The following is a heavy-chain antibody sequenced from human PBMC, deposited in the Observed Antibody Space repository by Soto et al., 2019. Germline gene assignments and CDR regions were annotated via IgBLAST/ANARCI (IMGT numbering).Heavy chain of an antibody. CDR1: GYTFTSYG. D-gene: IGHD3-16*02. CDR2: ISVYNGQT. Sequence: ASVKVSCKASGYTFTSYGVSWVRQAPGQGLEWMGWISVYNGQTRYAEKFQGRVTMTADTYTSSVYMELSSLNSDDTTVYYCARDLAFGGVIVMRDNHDYWGQGTQVTVSS. V-gene: IGHV1-18*01. J-gene: IGHJ4*02. CDR3: ARDLAFGGVIVMRDNHDY.